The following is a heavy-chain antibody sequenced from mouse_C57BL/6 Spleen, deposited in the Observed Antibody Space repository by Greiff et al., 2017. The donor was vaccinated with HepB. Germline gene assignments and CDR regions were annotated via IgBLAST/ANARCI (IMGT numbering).Heavy chain of an antibody. D-gene: IGHD1-1*01. V-gene: IGHV1-69*01. CDR2: IDPSDSYT. CDR3: ASLLRYLAY. CDR1: GYTFTSYW. J-gene: IGHJ3*01. Sequence: QVQLPGAELVMPGASVKLSCKASGYTFTSYWMHWVKQRPGQGLEWIGEIDPSDSYTNYNQKFKGKSTLTVDKSSSTAYMQLSSLTSEDSAVYYCASLLRYLAYWGQGTLVTVSA.